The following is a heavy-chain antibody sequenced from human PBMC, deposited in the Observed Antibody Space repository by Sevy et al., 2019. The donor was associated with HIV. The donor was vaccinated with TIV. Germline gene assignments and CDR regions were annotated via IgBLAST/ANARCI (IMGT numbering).Heavy chain of an antibody. D-gene: IGHD5-12*01. J-gene: IGHJ5*02. Sequence: SETLSLTCTVSYGSIIGYHWSWIRQPPGKTLEYVGYISYTGDTNSNPSLNIRVTMSVDTSKNQFSLKVTSVTAADTAVYYCARAPPVRSGDDSLNWFDPWGQGTLVTVSS. V-gene: IGHV4-59*01. CDR2: ISYTGDT. CDR3: ARAPPVRSGDDSLNWFDP. CDR1: YGSIIGYH.